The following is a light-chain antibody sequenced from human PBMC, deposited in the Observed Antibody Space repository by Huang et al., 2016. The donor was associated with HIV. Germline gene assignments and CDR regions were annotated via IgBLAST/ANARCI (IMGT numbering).Light chain of an antibody. CDR1: HNISDW. CDR2: KAS. J-gene: IGKJ1*01. CDR3: QQYNSWT. V-gene: IGKV1-5*03. Sequence: DIQMTQSPSILSASVGDRVTITCRASHNISDWLAWYQQKPGKAPKLLIYKASTLQTGVPSRFSGSASGTEFTLTISSLQPDDFATYFCQQYNSWTFGQGTKVEIK.